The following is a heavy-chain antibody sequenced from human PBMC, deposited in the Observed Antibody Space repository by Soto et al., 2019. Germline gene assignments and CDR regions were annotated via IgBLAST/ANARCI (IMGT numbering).Heavy chain of an antibody. V-gene: IGHV4-59*01. J-gene: IGHJ3*02. CDR1: RRSISSYY. CDR2: IYYSGST. D-gene: IGHD3-10*01. Sequence: PSETLSLTCTLCRRSISSYYWSWIRQPPGKGLEWIGYIYYSGSTNYNPSLKSRVTISVDTSKNQFSLKLSSVTAADTAVYYCARRYGSAFDIWGQGTMVT. CDR3: ARRYGSAFDI.